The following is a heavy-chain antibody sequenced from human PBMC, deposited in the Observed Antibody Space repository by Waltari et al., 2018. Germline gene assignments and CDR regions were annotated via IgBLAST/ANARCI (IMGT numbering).Heavy chain of an antibody. CDR2: ISGSSRRT. D-gene: IGHD5-18*01. CDR1: GDSISSYY. J-gene: IGHJ5*02. V-gene: IGHV4-4*07. Sequence: QLQLQESGPGLVKPSETLSLACAVSGDSISSYYWSWIRLPPGKGLEWIGRISGSSRRTDHNPSCKSRVTLSSDASKSHFSLKLTSVTAADTAMYYWARDRKYSGSNRFDVWGPGVLVTVSS. CDR3: ARDRKYSGSNRFDV.